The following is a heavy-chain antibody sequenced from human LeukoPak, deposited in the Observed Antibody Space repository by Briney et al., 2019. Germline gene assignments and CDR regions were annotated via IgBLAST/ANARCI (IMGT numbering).Heavy chain of an antibody. J-gene: IGHJ5*02. Sequence: ASVKVSCKASGYTFTDYYMHWVRQAPGQGLEWMGWINPNSGNTGYAQKFQGRVTMTRNTSISTAYMELSSLRSEDTAVYYCARAGYYTTTVTTILGWFDPWGQGTLVTVSS. CDR2: INPNSGNT. D-gene: IGHD4-17*01. CDR3: ARAGYYTTTVTTILGWFDP. V-gene: IGHV1-8*02. CDR1: GYTFTDYY.